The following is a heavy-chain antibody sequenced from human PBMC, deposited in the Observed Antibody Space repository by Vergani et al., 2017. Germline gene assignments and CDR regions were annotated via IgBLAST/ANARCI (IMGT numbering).Heavy chain of an antibody. D-gene: IGHD1-14*01. CDR2: INPKWGAT. CDR3: ARDQTGAYDAFDL. J-gene: IGHJ3*01. V-gene: IGHV1-46*03. Sequence: QVQLVQSGPEVKKPGASVKISCKASGYTFTRYAINWVRQAPGQGLEWMGIINPKWGATHAPQKFLGRVTMTRDTSTSTVYMELRGLKSDDTAMYYCARDQTGAYDAFDLWGQGTLVTVSS. CDR1: GYTFTRYA.